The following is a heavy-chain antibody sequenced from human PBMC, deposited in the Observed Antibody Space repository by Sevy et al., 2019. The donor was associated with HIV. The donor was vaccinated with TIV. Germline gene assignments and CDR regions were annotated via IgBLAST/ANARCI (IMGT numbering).Heavy chain of an antibody. Sequence: GGSLRLSCAASEFTVSSNYMSWVRQAPGRGLEWVSVIYSGGSTYYADSVKGRFTISRDNSQNTVYLQMNSLRAEDTAVHYCAREDIVLGEGNYYGMDVWGQRTTVTVSS. CDR3: AREDIVLGEGNYYGMDV. V-gene: IGHV3-53*05. J-gene: IGHJ6*02. CDR1: EFTVSSNY. CDR2: IYSGGST. D-gene: IGHD2-15*01.